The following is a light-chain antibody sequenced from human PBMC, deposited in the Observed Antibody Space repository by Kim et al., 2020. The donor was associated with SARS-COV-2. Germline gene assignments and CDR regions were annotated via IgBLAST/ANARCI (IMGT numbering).Light chain of an antibody. CDR3: QQYGSSPPIT. V-gene: IGKV3-20*01. CDR2: GAS. CDR1: QSVSSSY. Sequence: PGERATLSCRASQSVSSSYLAWYQQKPGQAPRLLIYGASSRANGIPDRFSGSGSGTDFTLTISRLEPEDFAVYYCQQYGSSPPITFGQGTRLEIK. J-gene: IGKJ5*01.